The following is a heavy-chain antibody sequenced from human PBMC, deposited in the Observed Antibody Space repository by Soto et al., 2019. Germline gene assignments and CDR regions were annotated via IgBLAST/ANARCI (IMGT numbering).Heavy chain of an antibody. Sequence: QVQLVESGGGVVQPGRSLRLSCAASGFTFSSYGMHWVRQAPGKGLEWVAVISYDGSKKYYADFVKGRFTISRDNSKNTLYLQMNIVRTEDTAVYYCAKDRGYFGSGRIFDYWGQGTLVTVSS. J-gene: IGHJ4*02. CDR1: GFTFSSYG. D-gene: IGHD3-10*01. CDR2: ISYDGSKK. CDR3: AKDRGYFGSGRIFDY. V-gene: IGHV3-30*18.